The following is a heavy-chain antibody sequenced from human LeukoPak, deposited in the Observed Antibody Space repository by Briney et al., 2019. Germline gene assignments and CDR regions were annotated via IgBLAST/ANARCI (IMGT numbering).Heavy chain of an antibody. J-gene: IGHJ4*02. CDR1: GYSFFGYG. CDR3: ARGEAAAVTSFDS. D-gene: IGHD6-13*01. Sequence: ASVKVSCKASGYSFFGYGITWVRQAPGQGLEWMGWFNPENGNTNYAQKVQGRVTMTADTSTSTSYMELRSLRSEDTAVYYCARGEAAAVTSFDSWGQGTQVTVSS. CDR2: FNPENGNT. V-gene: IGHV1-18*01.